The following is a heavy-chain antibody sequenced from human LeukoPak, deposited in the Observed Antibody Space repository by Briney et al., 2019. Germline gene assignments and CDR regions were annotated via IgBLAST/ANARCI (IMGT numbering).Heavy chain of an antibody. CDR3: ARVMVELRYFPTQDY. Sequence: GGSLRLSCAASGFTFSNYWMSWVRQAPGKGLEWVANIKLDGSEKDYVDSVKGRFTISRDNYKNTLYLQMNSLRAEDTAVYYCARVMVELRYFPTQDYWGQGTLVTVSS. V-gene: IGHV3-7*03. CDR2: IKLDGSEK. J-gene: IGHJ4*02. CDR1: GFTFSNYW. D-gene: IGHD3-9*01.